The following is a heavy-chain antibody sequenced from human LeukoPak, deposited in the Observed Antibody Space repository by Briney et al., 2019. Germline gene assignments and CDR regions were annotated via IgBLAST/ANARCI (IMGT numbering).Heavy chain of an antibody. CDR3: AKARPFGYCSGGSCYFDY. CDR1: GFTFSSYA. J-gene: IGHJ4*02. Sequence: PGGSLRLSCAASGFTFSSYAMSWVRQAPGKGLEWVSAISGSGGSTYYADSVKGRFTISRDNPKNTLYLQMDSLRAEDTAVYYCAKARPFGYCSGGSCYFDYWGQGTLVTVSS. D-gene: IGHD2-15*01. CDR2: ISGSGGST. V-gene: IGHV3-23*01.